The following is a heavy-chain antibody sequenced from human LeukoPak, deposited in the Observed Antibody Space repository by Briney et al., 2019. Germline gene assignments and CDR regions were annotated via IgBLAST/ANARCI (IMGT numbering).Heavy chain of an antibody. D-gene: IGHD3-3*01. CDR2: IIPIFGTA. V-gene: IGHV1-69*13. CDR3: ARDREPDFWSGSYDY. Sequence: SVTVSCKASGGTFSSYAISWVRQAPGQGLEWMGGIIPIFGTANYAQKFQGRVTITADESTSTAYMELSSLRSEDTAVYYCARDREPDFWSGSYDYWGQGTLVTVSS. CDR1: GGTFSSYA. J-gene: IGHJ4*02.